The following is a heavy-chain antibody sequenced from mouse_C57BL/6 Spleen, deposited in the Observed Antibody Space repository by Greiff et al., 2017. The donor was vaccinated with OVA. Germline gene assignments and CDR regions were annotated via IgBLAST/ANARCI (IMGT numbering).Heavy chain of an antibody. CDR1: GYTFTSYW. J-gene: IGHJ4*01. Sequence: QVQLQQPGAELVRPGSSVKLSCKASGYTFTSYWMHWVKQRPIQGLEWIGNIDPSDSATHYNQKFKDKATLTVDKSSSTAYMQLSSLTSEDSAVYYCARKGLNYDAMDYWGQGTSVTVSS. V-gene: IGHV1-52*01. CDR2: IDPSDSAT. CDR3: ARKGLNYDAMDY. D-gene: IGHD3-2*02.